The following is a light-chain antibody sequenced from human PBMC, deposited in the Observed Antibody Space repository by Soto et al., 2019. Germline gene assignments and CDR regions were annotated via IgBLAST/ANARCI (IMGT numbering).Light chain of an antibody. CDR2: AAS. V-gene: IGKV1-39*01. Sequence: DIQMTQSPSSLSASVGDRVTITCRASQSISSYLNWYQQKPGKAPKLLIYAASSSQSAVPSRFSGSGSGTDFTLTISSLQPEDFATYYCQQSYSTPRTFGQGTKVDIK. CDR1: QSISSY. J-gene: IGKJ1*01. CDR3: QQSYSTPRT.